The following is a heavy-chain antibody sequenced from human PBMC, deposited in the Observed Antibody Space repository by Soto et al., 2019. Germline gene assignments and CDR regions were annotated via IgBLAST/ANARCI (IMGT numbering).Heavy chain of an antibody. CDR2: ISGSGGRT. Sequence: EVQLLESGGGFVPPGGSLRLSCAVSGFTFSSYAMSWVRQAPGKGLEWISYISGSGGRTYYADSVKGRFTISRDNSKNTVYLQMNSLRLEDTALYYCAKDNSFSCSGTNWYAFYFDYWGQGTLVTVSS. J-gene: IGHJ4*02. CDR1: GFTFSSYA. D-gene: IGHD2-2*01. V-gene: IGHV3-23*01. CDR3: AKDNSFSCSGTNWYAFYFDY.